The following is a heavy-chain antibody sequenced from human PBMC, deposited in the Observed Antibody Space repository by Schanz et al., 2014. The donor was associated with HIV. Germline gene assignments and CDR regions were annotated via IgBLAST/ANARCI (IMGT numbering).Heavy chain of an antibody. CDR2: INHSGST. V-gene: IGHV4-34*01. CDR1: GATFSGYY. CDR3: ARRGGYQLLSKDYFYYGMDV. J-gene: IGHJ6*02. D-gene: IGHD2-2*01. Sequence: QVQLQQWGAGLLKSSETLSLTCAVYGATFSGYYWNWVRQTPGKGLEWIGEINHSGSTTYNPSLKSRVTISVDTSKNQFPRRLSSVTAADTGVYYCARRGGYQLLSKDYFYYGMDVWGQGTTVTVSS.